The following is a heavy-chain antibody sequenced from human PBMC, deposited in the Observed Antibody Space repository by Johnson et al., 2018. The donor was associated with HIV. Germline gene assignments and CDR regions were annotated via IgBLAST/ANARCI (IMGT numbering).Heavy chain of an antibody. CDR1: GFTFSSYD. CDR2: IGTAGDT. CDR3: ARVDTAMTYDAFDI. V-gene: IGHV3-13*01. D-gene: IGHD5-18*01. J-gene: IGHJ3*02. Sequence: MLLVESGGGLVQPGGSLRLSCAASGFTFSSYDMHWVRQATGKGLEWVSAIGTAGDTYYPGSVKGRFTISRENAKNSLYLQMNSLRAEDTAVYYCARVDTAMTYDAFDIWGQGTIVTVSS.